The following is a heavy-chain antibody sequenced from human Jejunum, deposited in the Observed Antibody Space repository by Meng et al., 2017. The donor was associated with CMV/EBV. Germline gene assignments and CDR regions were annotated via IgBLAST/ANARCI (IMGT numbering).Heavy chain of an antibody. J-gene: IGHJ6*02. Sequence: GNFFWGWLRQSPGKGLEWLAYTSNSGVRYNAFLTSRVTISVDSSKNQVSLILNFVTAADTAVYYCARVDVGSSAYYNGYYYGLDVWGQGTTVTVSS. V-gene: IGHV4-61*01. CDR3: ARVDVGSSAYYNGYYYGLDV. CDR2: TSNSGVR. CDR1: GNFF. D-gene: IGHD3-22*01.